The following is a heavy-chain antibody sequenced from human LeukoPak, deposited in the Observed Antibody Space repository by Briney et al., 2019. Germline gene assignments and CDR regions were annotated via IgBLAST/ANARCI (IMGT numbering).Heavy chain of an antibody. CDR2: ISAYNGNT. J-gene: IGHJ4*02. CDR3: AREDVLELLDY. CDR1: VYTFTSYG. V-gene: IGHV1-18*01. Sequence: ASVKVSCKASVYTFTSYGISWVRQAPGQGLEGMGWISAYNGNTNYAQKLQGRATMTTDTSTSTAYMELRSLRSDDTAVYYCAREDVLELLDYWGEGTLVTVSS. D-gene: IGHD1-7*01.